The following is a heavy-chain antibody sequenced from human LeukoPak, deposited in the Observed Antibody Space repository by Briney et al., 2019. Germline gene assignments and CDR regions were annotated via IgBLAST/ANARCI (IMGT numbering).Heavy chain of an antibody. CDR2: INWNGGRI. J-gene: IGHJ4*02. Sequence: GGSLRLSCAASGFTFDDYGMSWVRQAPGKGVEGGSGINWNGGRIEHSDSVKGRFTISRDNANTSLYLQMNSLRAEDTAFYYCASNSGSYETVACFENWGQGTLVTVSS. D-gene: IGHD1-26*01. V-gene: IGHV3-20*04. CDR1: GFTFDDYG. CDR3: ASNSGSYETVACFEN.